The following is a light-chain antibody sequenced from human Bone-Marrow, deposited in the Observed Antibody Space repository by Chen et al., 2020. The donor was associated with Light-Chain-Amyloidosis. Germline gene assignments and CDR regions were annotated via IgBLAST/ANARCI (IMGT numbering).Light chain of an antibody. V-gene: IGLV2-14*01. J-gene: IGLJ1*01. CDR2: EVT. Sequence: QSALTQPASVSGSPGQSLTISCTGTSSDVGDDNHVSWYQQHPDKAPKLMIYEVTNRPSWVPDRFSGSKSDNTASLTISGLQTEDEADYFCSSYTITNTLVFGSGTRVTVL. CDR1: SSDVGDDNH. CDR3: SSYTITNTLV.